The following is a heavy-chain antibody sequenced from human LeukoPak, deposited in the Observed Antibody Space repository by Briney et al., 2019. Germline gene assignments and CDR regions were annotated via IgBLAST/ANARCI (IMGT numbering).Heavy chain of an antibody. J-gene: IGHJ4*02. CDR3: AKGRGDLGYYDFWSGYYTIYFDY. CDR1: GFTVNTNY. Sequence: GGSLRLSCAASGFTVNTNYMSWVRQAPGKGLEWVSAISGSGGSTYYADSVKGRFTISRDNSKNTLYLQMNSLRAEDTAVYYCAKGRGDLGYYDFWSGYYTIYFDYWGQGTLVTVSS. V-gene: IGHV3-23*01. D-gene: IGHD3-3*01. CDR2: ISGSGGST.